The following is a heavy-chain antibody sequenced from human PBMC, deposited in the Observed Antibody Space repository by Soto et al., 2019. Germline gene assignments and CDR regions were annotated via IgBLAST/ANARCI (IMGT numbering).Heavy chain of an antibody. Sequence: GASVKVSCKASGGTFSSYAISWVRQAPGQGLEWMGGIIPIFGTANYAQKFQGRVTITADESTSTAYMELSSLRSEDTAVYYCARSTYYYGSGSYYPSWFDPWGQGTLVTVSS. CDR2: IIPIFGTA. CDR1: GGTFSSYA. CDR3: ARSTYYYGSGSYYPSWFDP. D-gene: IGHD3-10*01. V-gene: IGHV1-69*13. J-gene: IGHJ5*02.